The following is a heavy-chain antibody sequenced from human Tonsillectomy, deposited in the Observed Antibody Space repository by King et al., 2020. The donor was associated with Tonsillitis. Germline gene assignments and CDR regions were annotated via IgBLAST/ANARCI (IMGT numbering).Heavy chain of an antibody. V-gene: IGHV4-34*01. Sequence: QVQLQQWGAGLLKPSEPLSLTCAVYGGSFSGYYWSWIRQPPGKGLEWIGEINHSGSTNYNPSLKSRVTISVDTSKNQFSLKLSSVTAADTAVYYCARGPYSHYYYGSGSYPNYFDYWGQGTLVTVSS. J-gene: IGHJ4*02. D-gene: IGHD3-10*01. CDR3: ARGPYSHYYYGSGSYPNYFDY. CDR2: INHSGST. CDR1: GGSFSGYY.